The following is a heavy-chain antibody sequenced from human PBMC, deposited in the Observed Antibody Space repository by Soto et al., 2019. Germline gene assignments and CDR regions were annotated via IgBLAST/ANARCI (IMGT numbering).Heavy chain of an antibody. CDR2: INPSGGST. J-gene: IGHJ2*01. D-gene: IGHD2-15*01. CDR3: ARDEGGSYCSGGSCYPCWYFDL. V-gene: IGHV1-46*03. Sequence: QVQLVQSGAEVKKPGASVKVSCKASGYTFTSYYMHWVRQAPGQGLEWMGIINPSGGSTSYAQKFQGRATMSRDTSTGTVYMELSSLRSEDTAVYYCARDEGGSYCSGGSCYPCWYFDLWGRGTLVTVSS. CDR1: GYTFTSYY.